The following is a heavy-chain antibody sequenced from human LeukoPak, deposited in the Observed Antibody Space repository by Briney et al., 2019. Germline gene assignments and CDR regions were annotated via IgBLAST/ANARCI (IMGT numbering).Heavy chain of an antibody. D-gene: IGHD7-27*01. CDR1: ELNVSNNY. Sequence: GGSLTLSCVASELNVSNNYMSWVRQAPGKGLVWVSRINSDGSSTNYADSVKGRFTISRDNAKTTLYLQMNSLRAEDTAVYYCARGGLGDYWGQGTLVTVSS. J-gene: IGHJ4*02. CDR3: ARGGLGDY. CDR2: INSDGSST. V-gene: IGHV3-74*01.